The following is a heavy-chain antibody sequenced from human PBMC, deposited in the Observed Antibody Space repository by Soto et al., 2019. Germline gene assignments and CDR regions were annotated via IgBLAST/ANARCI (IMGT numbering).Heavy chain of an antibody. V-gene: IGHV1-69*01. CDR3: ASNGYNYEEVYYFDY. J-gene: IGHJ4*02. Sequence: QVQLVQSGAEVKKPGSSVKVSCKASGGTFSSYAISWVRQAPGQGLEWMGGIIPIFGTANYAQKFQGRVTITADESTSTAYMELSSMRSEDTAVYYCASNGYNYEEVYYFDYWGQGTLVTVSS. CDR2: IIPIFGTA. CDR1: GGTFSSYA. D-gene: IGHD5-12*01.